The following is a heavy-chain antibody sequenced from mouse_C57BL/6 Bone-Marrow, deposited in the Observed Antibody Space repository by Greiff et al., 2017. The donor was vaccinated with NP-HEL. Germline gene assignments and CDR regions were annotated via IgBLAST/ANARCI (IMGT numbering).Heavy chain of an antibody. CDR3: ATYGSSWYFDV. Sequence: EVKLMESGGDLVKPGGSLKLSCAASGFTFSSYGMSWVRQTPDKRLEWVATISSGGSYTYYPDSVKGRFTISRDNAKNTLYLQMSSLKSEDTAMYYCATYGSSWYFDVWGTGTTVTVSS. J-gene: IGHJ1*03. CDR2: ISSGGSYT. D-gene: IGHD1-1*01. V-gene: IGHV5-6*01. CDR1: GFTFSSYG.